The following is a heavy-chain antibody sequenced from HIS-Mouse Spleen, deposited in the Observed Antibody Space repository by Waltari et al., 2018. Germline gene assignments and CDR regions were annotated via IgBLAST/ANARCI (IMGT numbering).Heavy chain of an antibody. J-gene: IGHJ3*02. V-gene: IGHV3-30-3*01. CDR1: AFMFRSYA. D-gene: IGHD6-19*01. CDR2: ISYDGSNK. Sequence: QVQLVESGGGVVQPGRSLRISCAASAFMFRSYAMHWVRQAPGKGLEWVAVISYDGSNKYYADSVKGRFTISRDNSKNTLYLQMNSLRAEDTAVYYCARVNGIAVAGTDAFDIWGQGTMVTVSS. CDR3: ARVNGIAVAGTDAFDI.